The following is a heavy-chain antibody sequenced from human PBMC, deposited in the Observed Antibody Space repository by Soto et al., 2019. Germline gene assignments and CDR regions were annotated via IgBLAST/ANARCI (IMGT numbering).Heavy chain of an antibody. J-gene: IGHJ4*02. CDR1: GGSFSGYY. CDR2: INHSGST. D-gene: IGHD6-13*01. Sequence: PSETLSLTCAVYGGSFSGYYWSWIRQPPGKGLEWIGEINHSGSTNYNPSLKSRVTISVDTSKNQFSLKLSSVTAADTAVYYCARGIAAAGGRYYFDYWGQGTLVTVSS. CDR3: ARGIAAAGGRYYFDY. V-gene: IGHV4-34*01.